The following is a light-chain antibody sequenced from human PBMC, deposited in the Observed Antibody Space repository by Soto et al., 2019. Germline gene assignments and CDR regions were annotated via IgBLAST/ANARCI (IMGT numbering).Light chain of an antibody. J-gene: IGKJ1*01. CDR1: ESLVYTNGNTY. Sequence: DIVMSQTPLSLSVTPGQPASISCRSSESLVYTNGNTYLSWYHQRPGQPPRLLIHRVSNRFSGVPERFSGSGAATDFTLKISSVEVEDVGIYYCMQGTLWWTFGQGTKVDIK. V-gene: IGKV2-24*01. CDR3: MQGTLWWT. CDR2: RVS.